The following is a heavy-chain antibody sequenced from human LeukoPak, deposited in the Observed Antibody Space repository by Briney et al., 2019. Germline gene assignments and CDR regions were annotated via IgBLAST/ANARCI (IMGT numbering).Heavy chain of an antibody. Sequence: SETLSLTCTVSGGSISNYYWSWIRQPAGKGLEWIGRIYTSGSTNYNPSLKSRVTMSVDTSKYQFSLKLNSVTAADTAVYYCAKDRLGSLYHWFDPWGQGTLVTVSS. CDR2: IYTSGST. J-gene: IGHJ5*02. CDR3: AKDRLGSLYHWFDP. D-gene: IGHD2-8*01. V-gene: IGHV4-4*07. CDR1: GGSISNYY.